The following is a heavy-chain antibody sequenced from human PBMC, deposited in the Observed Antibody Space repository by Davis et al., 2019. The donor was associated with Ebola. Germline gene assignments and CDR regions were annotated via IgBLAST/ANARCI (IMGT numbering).Heavy chain of an antibody. Sequence: PGGSLRLSCAASGFTFSRYTMNWVRQAPGKGLEWVSSISSSSSYIYYADSVKGRFTISRDNAKNSLCLQMNSLRAEDTAVYYCAREADYYDSSGYSHYFDYWGQGTLVTVSS. CDR1: GFTFSRYT. CDR2: ISSSSSYI. V-gene: IGHV3-21*01. J-gene: IGHJ4*02. CDR3: AREADYYDSSGYSHYFDY. D-gene: IGHD3-22*01.